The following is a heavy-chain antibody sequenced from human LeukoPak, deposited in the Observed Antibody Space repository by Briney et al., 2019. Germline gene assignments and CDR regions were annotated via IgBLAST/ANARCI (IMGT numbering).Heavy chain of an antibody. CDR3: ARAVGGIAARPREDAFDI. Sequence: SETLSLTCTVSGGCISSSSYYWGWIRQPPGKGLEWIGSIYYSGSTYYNPSLKSRVTISIDTSKNQFSLKLSSVTAADTAVYYCARAVGGIAARPREDAFDIWGQGTMVTVSS. V-gene: IGHV4-39*07. J-gene: IGHJ3*02. D-gene: IGHD6-6*01. CDR1: GGCISSSSYY. CDR2: IYYSGST.